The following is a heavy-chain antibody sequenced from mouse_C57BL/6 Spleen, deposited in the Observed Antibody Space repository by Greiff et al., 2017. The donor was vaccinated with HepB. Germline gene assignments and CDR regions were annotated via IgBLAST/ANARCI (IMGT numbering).Heavy chain of an antibody. J-gene: IGHJ4*01. D-gene: IGHD2-1*01. CDR1: GFTFSDYY. CDR2: INYDGSST. CDR3: ARGPGKGYAMDY. Sequence: EVQRVESEGGLVQPGSSMKLSCTASGFTFSDYYMAWVRQVPEKGLEWVANINYDGSSTYYLDSLKSRFIISRDNAKNILYLQMSSLKSEDTATYYCARGPGKGYAMDYWGQVTSVTVSS. V-gene: IGHV5-16*01.